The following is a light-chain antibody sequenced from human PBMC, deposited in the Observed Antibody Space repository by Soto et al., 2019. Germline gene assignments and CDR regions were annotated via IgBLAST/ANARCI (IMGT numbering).Light chain of an antibody. CDR3: QQYGSSPPIT. CDR2: DAS. CDR1: QSVSSNY. Sequence: EIVLAQSPGTLSLSPGERATLSCRASQSVSSNYLARYQQKPGLAPRLLIYDASSRATGIPDRFSGSGSGTDFTLTISRLEPEDFAVYYCQQYGSSPPITFGQGTRLEIK. J-gene: IGKJ5*01. V-gene: IGKV3D-20*01.